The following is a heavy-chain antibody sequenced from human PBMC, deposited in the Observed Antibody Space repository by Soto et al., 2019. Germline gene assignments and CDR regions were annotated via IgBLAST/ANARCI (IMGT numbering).Heavy chain of an antibody. D-gene: IGHD6-19*01. V-gene: IGHV4-4*02. CDR2: ISHSGTT. CDR1: GGSISSNYL. Sequence: PSETLSLTCDVSGGSISSNYLWTWVRQPPGKGLEWIGEISHSGTTNYSPSLKSRVTISVDKSKNQFSLKLTSVIAADTAIYYCARGLAPVELDYWGPGALVTVSS. J-gene: IGHJ4*02. CDR3: ARGLAPVELDY.